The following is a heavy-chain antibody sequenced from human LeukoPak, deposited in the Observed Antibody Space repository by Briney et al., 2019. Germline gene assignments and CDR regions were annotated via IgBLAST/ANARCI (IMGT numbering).Heavy chain of an antibody. J-gene: IGHJ4*02. Sequence: AGGSLRLSCAASGFTFSSYGMSWVRQAPGKGLEWVSAISGSGGSTYYADSVKGRFTISRDNSKNTLYLQMNSLRAEDTAVYYCAKEGYSGYDEFFDYWGQGTLVTVSS. D-gene: IGHD5-12*01. CDR1: GFTFSSYG. V-gene: IGHV3-23*01. CDR2: ISGSGGST. CDR3: AKEGYSGYDEFFDY.